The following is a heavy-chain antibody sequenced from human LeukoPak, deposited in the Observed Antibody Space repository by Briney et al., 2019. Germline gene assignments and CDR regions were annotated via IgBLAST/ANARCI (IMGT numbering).Heavy chain of an antibody. CDR3: ARGRVSSSTWYSTYYYYFYMDV. J-gene: IGHJ6*03. Sequence: PSDTLSLTCSVSDDSITMYYWTWIPQPPGKGLVWIGYVDHTGSTNFNPSLNGRVSISRDTSKNLFSLRLRSVTAADTAVYFCARGRVSSSTWYSTYYYYFYMDVWGKGTTVTVSS. V-gene: IGHV4-59*07. CDR1: DDSITMYY. D-gene: IGHD4-11*01. CDR2: VDHTGST.